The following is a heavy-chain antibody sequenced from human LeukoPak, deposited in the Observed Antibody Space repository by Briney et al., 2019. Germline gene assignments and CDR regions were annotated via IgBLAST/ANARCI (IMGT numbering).Heavy chain of an antibody. CDR3: ARSYGSTNWFDP. J-gene: IGHJ5*02. CDR1: GGSISSYY. CDR2: IYYSGST. D-gene: IGHD3-10*01. V-gene: IGHV4-39*07. Sequence: SETLSLTCTVSGGSISSYYWGWIRQPPGKGLEWIGSIYYSGSTYYNPSLKSRVTISVDTSKNQFSLKLSSVTAADTAVYYCARSYGSTNWFDPWGQGTLVTVSS.